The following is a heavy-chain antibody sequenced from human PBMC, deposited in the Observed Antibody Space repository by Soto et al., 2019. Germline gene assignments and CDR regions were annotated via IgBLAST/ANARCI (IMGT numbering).Heavy chain of an antibody. Sequence: QVQLVQSGAEVKKPGSSVKVSCKASGGTFSSYTISWVRQAPGQGLEWMGRIIPILGIANYAPKFQGRVTITADKSTSTAYMELSSLRSEDTAVYYCARDDGDKPAYYYYYYMDVWGKGTTVTVSS. CDR1: GGTFSSYT. D-gene: IGHD4-17*01. J-gene: IGHJ6*03. CDR2: IIPILGIA. CDR3: ARDDGDKPAYYYYYYMDV. V-gene: IGHV1-69*08.